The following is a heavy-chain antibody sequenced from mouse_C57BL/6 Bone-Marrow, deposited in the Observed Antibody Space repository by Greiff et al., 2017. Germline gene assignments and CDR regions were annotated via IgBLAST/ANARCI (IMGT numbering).Heavy chain of an antibody. Sequence: QVQLQQSGAELVRPGTSVKVSCKASGYAFTNYLIEWVKQRTGQGLEWIGVINPGSGGTNYNEKFKGKATMTADKSSSTAYMQLSSLTSEDSAVYFCARYYYGSLDYWGQGTTLTVSS. V-gene: IGHV1-54*01. CDR2: INPGSGGT. D-gene: IGHD1-1*01. J-gene: IGHJ2*01. CDR3: ARYYYGSLDY. CDR1: GYAFTNYL.